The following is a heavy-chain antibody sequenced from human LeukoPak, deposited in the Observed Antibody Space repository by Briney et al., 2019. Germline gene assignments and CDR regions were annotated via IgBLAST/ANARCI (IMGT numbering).Heavy chain of an antibody. V-gene: IGHV1-8*01. CDR1: GYTFTSYD. Sequence: ASVKVSCKASGYTFTSYDINWVRQATGQGLEWMGWMNPNSGNTGYAQKFQGRVTMTRDMSTSTVYMELSSLRSEDTAVYYCARDAGWLQAGYFDLWGRGTLVTVSS. CDR3: ARDAGWLQAGYFDL. J-gene: IGHJ2*01. D-gene: IGHD5-24*01. CDR2: MNPNSGNT.